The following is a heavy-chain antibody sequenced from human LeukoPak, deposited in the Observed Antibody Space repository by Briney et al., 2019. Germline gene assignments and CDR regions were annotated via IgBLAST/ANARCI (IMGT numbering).Heavy chain of an antibody. CDR3: ARDSDSSGYYYGY. J-gene: IGHJ4*02. Sequence: SETLSLTCTVSGGSISSSSYYWGWIRQPPGKGLEWIGSIYYSGSTYYNPSLKSRVTISVDTSKNQFSLKLSSVTAADTAVYYCARDSDSSGYYYGYWGQGTLVTVSS. CDR1: GGSISSSSYY. V-gene: IGHV4-39*07. D-gene: IGHD3-22*01. CDR2: IYYSGST.